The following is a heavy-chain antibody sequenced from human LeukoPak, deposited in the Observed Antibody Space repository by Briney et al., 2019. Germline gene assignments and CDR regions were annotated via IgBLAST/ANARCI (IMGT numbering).Heavy chain of an antibody. D-gene: IGHD5-12*01. Sequence: PGGSLRLSCAASGFTFDDYGMSWVRQAPGKGLEWVSSITSASHDIYYADSVKGRFTISRDNARNSLSLQISSLRAEDTAVYYCARGSGYDFFDYWGQGTLVTVSS. V-gene: IGHV3-21*01. CDR3: ARGSGYDFFDY. CDR1: GFTFDDYG. CDR2: ITSASHDI. J-gene: IGHJ4*02.